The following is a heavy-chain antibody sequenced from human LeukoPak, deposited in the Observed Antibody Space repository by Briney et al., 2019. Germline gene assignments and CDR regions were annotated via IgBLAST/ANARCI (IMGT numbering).Heavy chain of an antibody. J-gene: IGHJ4*02. D-gene: IGHD1-26*01. CDR2: INHSGST. Sequence: SETLSLTCAVYGGSFSGYYWSWIRQPPGKGLEWIGEINHSGSTNYNPSLKSRVTISVDTSKNQFSLKLSSVTAADTDVYYCASPRGYSGSFDYWGQGTLVTVSS. V-gene: IGHV4-34*01. CDR3: ASPRGYSGSFDY. CDR1: GGSFSGYY.